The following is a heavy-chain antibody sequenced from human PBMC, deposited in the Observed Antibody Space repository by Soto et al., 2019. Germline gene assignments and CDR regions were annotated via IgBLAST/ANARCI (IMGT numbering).Heavy chain of an antibody. V-gene: IGHV1-69*02. CDR3: ARAVSAAGVYDWYFDL. CDR1: GGTFSNYT. J-gene: IGHJ2*01. CDR2: IIPMLDIA. D-gene: IGHD6-13*01. Sequence: SVKVSCKASGGTFSNYTINWVRQAPGQGLEWMGRIIPMLDIAKSAQRFQGRFTITADKSTSTSYMELSSLKSEDTAVYYCARAVSAAGVYDWYFDLWGR.